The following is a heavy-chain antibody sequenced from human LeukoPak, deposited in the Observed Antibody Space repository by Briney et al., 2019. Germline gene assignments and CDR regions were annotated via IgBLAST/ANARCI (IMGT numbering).Heavy chain of an antibody. J-gene: IGHJ4*02. CDR1: GFTFSSYA. Sequence: GGSLRLSCAASGFTFSSYAMSWVRQAPGKGLEWVSAISGSGGSTYYADSVKGRFTISRDNAKNSLFLQMNSLRAEDTAVYYCARGPLIAAAGAWWGQGTLVTVSS. CDR3: ARGPLIAAAGAW. V-gene: IGHV3-23*01. CDR2: ISGSGGST. D-gene: IGHD6-13*01.